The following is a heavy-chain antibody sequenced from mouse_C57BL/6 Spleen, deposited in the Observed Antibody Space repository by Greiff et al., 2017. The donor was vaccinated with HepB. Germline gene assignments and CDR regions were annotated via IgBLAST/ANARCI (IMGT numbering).Heavy chain of an antibody. CDR1: GYTFTSYW. J-gene: IGHJ2*01. CDR2: IYPGSGST. Sequence: QVQLQQPGAELVKPGASVKMSCKASGYTFTSYWITWVKQRPGQGLEWIGDIYPGSGSTNYNEKFKSKATLTVDTSSSTAYMQLSSLTSEDSAVYYCARPHYYGSSYGGYFDYWGQSTTLTVSS. CDR3: ARPHYYGSSYGGYFDY. V-gene: IGHV1-55*01. D-gene: IGHD1-1*01.